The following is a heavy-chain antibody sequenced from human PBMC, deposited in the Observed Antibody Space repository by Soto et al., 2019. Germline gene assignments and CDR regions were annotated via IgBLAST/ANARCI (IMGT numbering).Heavy chain of an antibody. CDR1: GFTFSRHW. Sequence: EVQLVESGGGLVQPGGSLRLSCAASGFTFSRHWMTWVRQAPGKGLEYVANIKEDGSQKYYVDSVKGRFTISRDNAKNSVYLQVNSLRAEETALYYCARDTYGDYGQVLDYWGQGTLVTVSS. CDR2: IKEDGSQK. D-gene: IGHD4-17*01. CDR3: ARDTYGDYGQVLDY. V-gene: IGHV3-7*01. J-gene: IGHJ4*02.